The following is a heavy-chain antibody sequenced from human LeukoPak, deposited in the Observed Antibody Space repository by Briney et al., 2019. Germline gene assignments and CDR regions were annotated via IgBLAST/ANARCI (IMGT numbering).Heavy chain of an antibody. D-gene: IGHD4-11*01. CDR1: GFTFSHYG. CDR2: IWSDGSDK. V-gene: IGHV3-33*06. Sequence: GGSLRLSCAASGFTFSHYGMHWVRQTPGAGLEWVAVIWSDGSDKYYAKSVKGRFTISRDNSKNSLFLQTNSLRAEDTAVYYCAKDAQRGFDYSNSLQNWGQGILVTVSS. CDR3: AKDAQRGFDYSNSLQN. J-gene: IGHJ1*01.